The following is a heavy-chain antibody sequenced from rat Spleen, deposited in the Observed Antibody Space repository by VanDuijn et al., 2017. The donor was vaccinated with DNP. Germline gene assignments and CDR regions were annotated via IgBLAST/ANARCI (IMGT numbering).Heavy chain of an antibody. CDR2: IGSPAYAP. CDR3: ARWNSGHFDY. CDR1: GFTFSAYY. V-gene: IGHV5-22*01. D-gene: IGHD4-3*01. Sequence: EVQVLESGGGLVQPGRSLKLSCAASGFTFSAYYMAWVRQAPAKGLEWVAYIGSPAYAPYYTDSVKGRFTISRDNAKNTLYLQMNSLRSEDMATYYCARWNSGHFDYWGQGVMVPVSS. J-gene: IGHJ2*01.